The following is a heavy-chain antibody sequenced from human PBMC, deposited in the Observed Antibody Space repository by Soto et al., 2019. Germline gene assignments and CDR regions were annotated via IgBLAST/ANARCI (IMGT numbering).Heavy chain of an antibody. D-gene: IGHD6-13*01. Sequence: QVQLVQSGAEVKIPGASVKVSCKASGYTFTTYGISWVRQAPGQGLEWMGWISPYNGNTIYAQRFQGRVSMTTDTSTTTDHMELRSLRVDDTAMYYCARVSATGRPFDYWGQGTLVTVSS. CDR2: ISPYNGNT. CDR3: ARVSATGRPFDY. V-gene: IGHV1-18*04. J-gene: IGHJ4*02. CDR1: GYTFTTYG.